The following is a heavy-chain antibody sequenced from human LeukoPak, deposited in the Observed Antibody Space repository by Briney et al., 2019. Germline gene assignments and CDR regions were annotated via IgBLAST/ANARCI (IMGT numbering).Heavy chain of an antibody. V-gene: IGHV1-2*02. D-gene: IGHD2-2*01. CDR3: ARGAIVVVVPAAHKNWFDR. Sequence: ASVKVSCKATVYTFTGYYMHWVRQASGQGLEWMGWINPNSGGTNYAQKFQCRVTMTRDTSISTAYMELSRLRSDDTAVYYSARGAIVVVVPAAHKNWFDRWGQGTLVTVSS. CDR1: VYTFTGYY. CDR2: INPNSGGT. J-gene: IGHJ5*02.